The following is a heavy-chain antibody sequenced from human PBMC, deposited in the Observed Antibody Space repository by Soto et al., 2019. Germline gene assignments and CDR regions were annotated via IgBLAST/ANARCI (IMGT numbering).Heavy chain of an antibody. CDR1: GSPIDSVRCS. D-gene: IGHD3-22*01. V-gene: IGHV4-30-2*01. CDR3: DRVGYYYDSSGYYPDAFDI. J-gene: IGHJ3*02. Sequence: SITGAVFGSPIDSVRCSWISIRQPPGKGLEWIGYIYHSGSTYYNPSLKSRVTISVDRSKNQFSLKLSSVTEADKAVYYCDRVGYYYDSSGYYPDAFDILGQGTMVT. CDR2: IYHSGST.